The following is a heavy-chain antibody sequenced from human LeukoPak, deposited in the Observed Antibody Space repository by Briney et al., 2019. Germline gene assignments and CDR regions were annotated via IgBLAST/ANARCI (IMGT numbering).Heavy chain of an antibody. CDR1: GFTFSSYA. CDR3: AKSGGSLAGSLDY. Sequence: GGSLRLSCAASGFTFSSYAMSWVRQAPGKGLEWVSGTSAGGGSTYYADSVKGRFTISRDNFENTLFLQMNSLRAEDTAIYYCAKSGGSLAGSLDYWGQGTLVTVSS. D-gene: IGHD6-19*01. V-gene: IGHV3-23*01. CDR2: TSAGGGST. J-gene: IGHJ4*02.